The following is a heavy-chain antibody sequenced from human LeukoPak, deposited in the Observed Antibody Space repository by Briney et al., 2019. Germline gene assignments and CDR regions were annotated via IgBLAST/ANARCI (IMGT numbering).Heavy chain of an antibody. CDR1: GFTVSSFE. D-gene: IGHD2-8*02. V-gene: IGHV3-21*04. J-gene: IGHJ4*02. CDR2: ISSSSSYI. Sequence: GGSLRLSCEASGFTVSSFEINWVRQAPGKGLEWVSSISSSSSYIYYADSVKGRFTISRDNAKNSLYLQMNSLRAEDTAIYYCATYRQVLLPFESWGQGTLVTVSS. CDR3: ATYRQVLLPFES.